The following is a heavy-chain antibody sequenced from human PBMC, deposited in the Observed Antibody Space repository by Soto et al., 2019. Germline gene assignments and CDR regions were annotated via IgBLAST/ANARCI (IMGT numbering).Heavy chain of an antibody. Sequence: ASVKVSGKVSGYTLTELSMHWVRQAPGKGLEWMGGFDPEDGETIYAQKFQGRVTMTEDTSTDTAYMELSSLRSEDTAVYYCATVYNPGNDILTGYSRRYYYYGMDVWGQGTTVTVSS. D-gene: IGHD3-9*01. CDR1: GYTLTELS. CDR3: ATVYNPGNDILTGYSRRYYYYGMDV. J-gene: IGHJ6*02. V-gene: IGHV1-24*01. CDR2: FDPEDGET.